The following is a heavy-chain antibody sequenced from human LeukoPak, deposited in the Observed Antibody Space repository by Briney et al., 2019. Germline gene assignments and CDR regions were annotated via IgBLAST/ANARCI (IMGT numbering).Heavy chain of an antibody. Sequence: SGTLSLTCTVSGGSISSYYWSWIRQPPGKGLEWIGYIYYSGSTNYNPSLKSRVTISVDTSKNQFSLKLSSVTAADTAVYYCARGLELGHDYWGQGTLVTVSS. D-gene: IGHD1-7*01. CDR1: GGSISSYY. CDR2: IYYSGST. V-gene: IGHV4-59*01. CDR3: ARGLELGHDY. J-gene: IGHJ4*02.